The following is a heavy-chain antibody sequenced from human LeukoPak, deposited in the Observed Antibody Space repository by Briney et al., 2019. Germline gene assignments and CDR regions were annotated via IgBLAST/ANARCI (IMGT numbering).Heavy chain of an antibody. CDR3: ARATYYYDSSGYRGGYYFDY. V-gene: IGHV4-34*01. CDR2: INHSGST. Sequence: KPSETLSLTCAYGGSFSGYYWSWIRQPPGKGLEWIGEINHSGSTNYNPSLKSRVTISVDTSKNQFSLKLSSVTAADTAVYHCARATYYYDSSGYRGGYYFDYWGQGTLVTVSS. CDR1: GGSFSGYY. D-gene: IGHD3-22*01. J-gene: IGHJ4*02.